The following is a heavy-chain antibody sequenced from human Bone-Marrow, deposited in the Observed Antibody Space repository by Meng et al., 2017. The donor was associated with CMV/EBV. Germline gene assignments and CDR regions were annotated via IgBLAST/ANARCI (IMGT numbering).Heavy chain of an antibody. CDR3: ARDDDKWEFGDNWNYPH. CDR2: ISSSGNTI. D-gene: IGHD1-7*01. CDR1: GFTFSDYS. Sequence: GESLKISCAASGFTFSDYSMNWARQAPGKGLEWLSYISSSGNTISYADSVKGRFTVSRDNVENSLYLQMSSLRVEDTAVYYCARDDDKWEFGDNWNYPHWGQGLRVTCSS. J-gene: IGHJ4*02. V-gene: IGHV3-48*04.